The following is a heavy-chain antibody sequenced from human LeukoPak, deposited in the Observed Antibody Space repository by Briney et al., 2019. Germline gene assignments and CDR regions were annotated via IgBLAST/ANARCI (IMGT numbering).Heavy chain of an antibody. V-gene: IGHV3-48*04. D-gene: IGHD1-26*01. CDR2: ISSSSSTI. Sequence: GGSLRLSCAASGFTFSSHSMNWVREAPGRGLEWVSYISSSSSTIYYADSVQGRFTISRDNAKNSLYLQMNSLRAEDTAVYYCAREEWELRPEPTTDASSVIDYWGQGTLVTVSS. CDR3: AREEWELRPEPTTDASSVIDY. J-gene: IGHJ4*02. CDR1: GFTFSSHS.